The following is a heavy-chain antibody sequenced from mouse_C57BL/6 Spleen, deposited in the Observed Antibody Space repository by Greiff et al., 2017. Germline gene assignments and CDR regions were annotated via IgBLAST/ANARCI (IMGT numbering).Heavy chain of an antibody. D-gene: IGHD1-1*01. V-gene: IGHV1-4*01. Sequence: VQLQQSGAELARPGASVKMSCKASGYTFTSYTMHWVKQRPGQGLEWIGYINPSSGYTKYNQKFKDKATLTADKSSSTAYMQLSSLTSEDSAVYYCARYSGSSYDWFAYWGQGTLVTVSA. J-gene: IGHJ3*01. CDR3: ARYSGSSYDWFAY. CDR1: GYTFTSYT. CDR2: INPSSGYT.